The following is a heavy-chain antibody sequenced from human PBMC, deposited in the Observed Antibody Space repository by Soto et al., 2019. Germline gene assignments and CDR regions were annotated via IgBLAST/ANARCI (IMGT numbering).Heavy chain of an antibody. CDR3: ARLLFLGYSSGWSAAFDI. Sequence: QVQLVESGGGLVKPGGSLRLSCAASGFTFSDYYMSWIRQAPGKGLEWVSYISSSGSTIYYADSVKGRFTISRDNAKNSLYLQMNSLTAEDSAVYYCARLLFLGYSSGWSAAFDIWGQGTMVTGSS. CDR2: ISSSGSTI. V-gene: IGHV3-11*01. J-gene: IGHJ3*02. CDR1: GFTFSDYY. D-gene: IGHD6-19*01.